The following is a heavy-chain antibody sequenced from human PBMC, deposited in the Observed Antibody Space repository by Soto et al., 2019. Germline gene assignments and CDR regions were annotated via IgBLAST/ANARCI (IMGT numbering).Heavy chain of an antibody. J-gene: IGHJ6*02. Sequence: GGSLRLSCAACGFTFSSYWMSRVRQAPGKGLEWVANIKQDGSEKYYVDSVKGRFTISRDNAKNSLYLQMNSLRAEDTAVYYCTRFSSSSIYYYYYYGMDVWGQGTTVTVSS. D-gene: IGHD6-6*01. V-gene: IGHV3-7*03. CDR3: TRFSSSSIYYYYYYGMDV. CDR1: GFTFSSYW. CDR2: IKQDGSEK.